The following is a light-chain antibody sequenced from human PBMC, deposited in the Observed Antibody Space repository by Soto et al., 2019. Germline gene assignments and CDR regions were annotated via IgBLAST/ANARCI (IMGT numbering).Light chain of an antibody. CDR3: TSYVGNDIWV. V-gene: IGLV2-8*01. CDR1: SNDVDAYKY. CDR2: EVT. Sequence: HSALTQPPSASGSPGQSFTLSCTGTSNDVDAYKYVSWYQQYPGKAPKLMIYEVTKRPSGVPDRFSGSKSGNTASLTVAGLQAEDEADYYCTSYVGNDIWVFGGGTKLTVL. J-gene: IGLJ3*02.